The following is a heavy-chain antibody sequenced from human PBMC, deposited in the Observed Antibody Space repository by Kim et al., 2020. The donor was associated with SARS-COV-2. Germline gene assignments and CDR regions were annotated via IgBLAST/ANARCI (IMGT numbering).Heavy chain of an antibody. CDR1: GGSISSYY. V-gene: IGHV4-59*01. J-gene: IGHJ5*02. D-gene: IGHD4-17*01. CDR3: ARDDYGDSGWFDP. CDR2: IYYSGST. Sequence: SETLSLTCTVSGGSISSYYWSWIRQPPGKGLEWIGYIYYSGSTNYNPSLKSRVTISVDTSKNQFSLKLSSVTAADTAVYYCARDDYGDSGWFDPWGQGTL.